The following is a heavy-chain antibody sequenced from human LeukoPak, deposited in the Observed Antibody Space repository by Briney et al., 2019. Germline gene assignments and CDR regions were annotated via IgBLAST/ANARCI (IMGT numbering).Heavy chain of an antibody. CDR3: ARSPSYCSGGSCYSDHFDY. D-gene: IGHD2-15*01. Sequence: SVKISCKASGGTFSMYAISWVRQAPGQGLEWIGGIIPIFGTANYAQKFQGRVTIIADESTSTAYMELSSLRSEDTAVYYCARSPSYCSGGSCYSDHFDYWGQGTLVTVSS. V-gene: IGHV1-69*01. J-gene: IGHJ4*02. CDR1: GGTFSMYA. CDR2: IIPIFGTA.